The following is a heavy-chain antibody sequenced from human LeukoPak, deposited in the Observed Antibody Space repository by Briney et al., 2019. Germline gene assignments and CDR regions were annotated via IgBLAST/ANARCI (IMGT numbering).Heavy chain of an antibody. D-gene: IGHD3-16*01. CDR2: IIPIFGTA. V-gene: IGHV1-69*05. J-gene: IGHJ6*03. CDR1: GGTFSSYA. Sequence: GASVKVSCKASGGTFSSYAISWVRQAPGQGLEWMGGIIPIFGTANYAQKLQGRVTMTTDTSTSTAYMELRSLRSEDTAVYYCARAPIWGGMVTYYYMDVWGKGTTVTISS. CDR3: ARAPIWGGMVTYYYMDV.